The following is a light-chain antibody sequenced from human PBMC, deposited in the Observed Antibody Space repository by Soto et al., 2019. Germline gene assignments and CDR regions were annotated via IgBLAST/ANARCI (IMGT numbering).Light chain of an antibody. V-gene: IGLV1-40*01. CDR3: QSYDSSLSGSVV. CDR1: SSNIGADFE. CDR2: DNT. J-gene: IGLJ2*01. Sequence: QSVLTQPPSVSGAPGQRVTISCTGSSSNIGADFEVNWYQQFPGRAPKLLIYDNTNRASGVPDRFSGSKSGTSASLAITGLLAGDEADYYCQSYDSSLSGSVVFGGGTKVTV.